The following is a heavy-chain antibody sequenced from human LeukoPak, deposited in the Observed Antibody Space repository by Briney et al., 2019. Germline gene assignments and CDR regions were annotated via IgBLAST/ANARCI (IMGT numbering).Heavy chain of an antibody. V-gene: IGHV4-59*08. J-gene: IGHJ4*02. CDR1: GGSISSYY. Sequence: KTSETLSLTCTVSGGSISSYYWSWIRQPPGKGLEWIGYIYYSGSTNYNPSLKSRVTISVDTSKNQFSLKLSSVTAADTAVYYCARHMGLGYSYGYPYFDYWGRGTLVTVSS. D-gene: IGHD5-18*01. CDR3: ARHMGLGYSYGYPYFDY. CDR2: IYYSGST.